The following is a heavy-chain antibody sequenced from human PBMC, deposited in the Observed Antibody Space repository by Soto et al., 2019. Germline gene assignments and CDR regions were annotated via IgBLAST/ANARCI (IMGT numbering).Heavy chain of an antibody. J-gene: IGHJ6*02. CDR2: INAGNGNT. V-gene: IGHV1-3*01. CDR3: ARGPGSSWGGYYYYGMDV. CDR1: GYTFTSYA. D-gene: IGHD6-13*01. Sequence: ASVKVSCMASGYTFTSYAMHWVRQAPGHRLEWMGWINAGNGNTKYSQKFQGRVTITRDTSASTAYMELSSLRSEDTAVYYCARGPGSSWGGYYYYGMDVWGQGTTVTVS.